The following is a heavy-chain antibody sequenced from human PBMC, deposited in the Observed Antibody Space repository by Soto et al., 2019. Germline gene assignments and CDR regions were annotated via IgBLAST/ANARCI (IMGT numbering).Heavy chain of an antibody. CDR3: ARAVGDPENDY. Sequence: QVQLQESGPGLVKPSQTLSLTCTVSGGSISSGDYYWSWIRQPPGKGLEWIGYIYYSGSTYYNPSLKGRVTISVDTSKSQFSLKLTSVTAADTAVYYFARAVGDPENDYWGQGTLVTVSS. CDR1: GGSISSGDYY. J-gene: IGHJ4*02. CDR2: IYYSGST. V-gene: IGHV4-30-4*01. D-gene: IGHD4-17*01.